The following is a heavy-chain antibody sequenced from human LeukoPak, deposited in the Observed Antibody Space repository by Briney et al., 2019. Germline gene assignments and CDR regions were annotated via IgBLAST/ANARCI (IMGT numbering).Heavy chain of an antibody. CDR3: ATGRVRGVERGGYFDY. J-gene: IGHJ4*02. CDR2: VDPEDGET. D-gene: IGHD3-3*01. Sequence: GASVKVSCKASGYTFTDYYMHWVQQAPGKGLEWMGRVDPEDGETIYAEKFQGRVTITADTSTDTAYMELSSLRSEDTAVYYCATGRVRGVERGGYFDYWGQGTLVTVSS. V-gene: IGHV1-69-2*01. CDR1: GYTFTDYY.